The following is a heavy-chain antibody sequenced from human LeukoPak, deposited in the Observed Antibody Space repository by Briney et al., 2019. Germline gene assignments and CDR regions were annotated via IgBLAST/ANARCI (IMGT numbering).Heavy chain of an antibody. CDR2: IYAGNGNV. Sequence: GASVKVSCKASGYTLSSYTLHWVRQAPGQRREWMGCIYAGNGNVKYSQNFQGRVTITRDTSASTAYMELSSLRSEDTAVYYCAREVAIWGQGTLVTVSS. J-gene: IGHJ4*02. V-gene: IGHV1-3*01. CDR3: AREVAI. D-gene: IGHD2-15*01. CDR1: GYTLSSYT.